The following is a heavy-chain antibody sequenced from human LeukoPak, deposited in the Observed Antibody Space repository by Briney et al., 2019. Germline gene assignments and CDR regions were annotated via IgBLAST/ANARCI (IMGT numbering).Heavy chain of an antibody. Sequence: KPSETLSLTCTVSGASISSYYWSWIRQPAGKGLEWIGRIYYTGRTNYNPSLKSRVTMSVDTSKNQFSLRVNSVTAADTAVYYCARGRGVDIWGQGTMVTVSS. CDR2: IYYTGRT. V-gene: IGHV4-4*07. CDR1: GASISSYY. CDR3: ARGRGVDI. D-gene: IGHD2-15*01. J-gene: IGHJ3*02.